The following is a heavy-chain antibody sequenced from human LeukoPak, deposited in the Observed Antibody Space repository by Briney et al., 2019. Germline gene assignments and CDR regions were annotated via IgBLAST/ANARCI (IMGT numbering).Heavy chain of an antibody. CDR3: ASVSGGSYGYVDY. J-gene: IGHJ4*02. CDR2: IYYSGST. D-gene: IGHD5-18*01. V-gene: IGHV4-61*01. Sequence: KASETLSLTCTVSGVSVSSGSYYWSWIRQPPGKGLEWIGYIYYSGSTNYNPSLKSRVTISVDTSKNQFSLKLSSVTAADTAVCYCASVSGGSYGYVDYWGQGTLVTVSS. CDR1: GVSVSSGSYY.